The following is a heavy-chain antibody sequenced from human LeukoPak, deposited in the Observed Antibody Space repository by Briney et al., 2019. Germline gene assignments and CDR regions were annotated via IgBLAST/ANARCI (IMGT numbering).Heavy chain of an antibody. CDR2: INWSGGST. CDR1: GFTFDDYG. J-gene: IGHJ4*02. CDR3: ARVAGGRVAARPFDY. Sequence: GGSLRLSCAASGFTFDDYGMSWVRQAPGKGLEWVSGINWSGGSTGYADSVKGRSTISRDNAKNSLYLQMNSLRAEDTALYHCARVAGGRVAARPFDYWGQGTLVTVSS. V-gene: IGHV3-20*01. D-gene: IGHD6-6*01.